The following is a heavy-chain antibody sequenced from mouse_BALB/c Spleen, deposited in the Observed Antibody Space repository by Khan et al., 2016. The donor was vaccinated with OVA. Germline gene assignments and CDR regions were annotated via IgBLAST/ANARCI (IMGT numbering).Heavy chain of an antibody. CDR2: INSDGDYT. D-gene: IGHD1-1*01. J-gene: IGHJ3*01. V-gene: IGHV5-6*01. CDR3: ASHLAGSFAY. Sequence: EVELVQSGGDLVKPGGSLRLSCAASGFTFSTSGMSWVRPPPDKRLEWVATINSDGDYTYYPDTVKGRFPISRNHAENTLYLQMSSLQSEDTAIHYWASHLAGSFAYWGQGTLVTVSA. CDR1: GFTFSTSG.